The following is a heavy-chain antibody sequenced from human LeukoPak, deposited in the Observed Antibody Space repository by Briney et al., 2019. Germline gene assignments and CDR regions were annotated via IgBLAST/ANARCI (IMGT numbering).Heavy chain of an antibody. J-gene: IGHJ4*02. V-gene: IGHV1-18*01. CDR3: ARDTDDILTGPDGY. Sequence: GASVKVSCKASGYTFTSYGISWVRQAPGQGLEWMGWISAYNGNTNYAQKLQGRVTMTTDTSTSTAYMELRSLRSDDTAVYYCARDTDDILTGPDGYWGQGTLVTVSS. CDR2: ISAYNGNT. CDR1: GYTFTSYG. D-gene: IGHD3-9*01.